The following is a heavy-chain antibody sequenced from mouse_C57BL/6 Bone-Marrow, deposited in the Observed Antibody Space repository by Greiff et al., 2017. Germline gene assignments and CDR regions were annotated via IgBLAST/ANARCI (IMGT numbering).Heavy chain of an antibody. CDR2: ISSGSSTI. CDR1: GFTFSDYG. V-gene: IGHV5-17*01. Sequence: EVKLVESGGGLVKPGGSLKLSCAASGFTFSDYGMHWVRQAPEKGLEWVAYISSGSSTIYYADTVKGRFTISRDNAKNTLCLQMTSLRSEDTAMYYCARNYDSSYPDAMDYWGQGTSVTVSS. CDR3: ARNYDSSYPDAMDY. J-gene: IGHJ4*01. D-gene: IGHD1-1*01.